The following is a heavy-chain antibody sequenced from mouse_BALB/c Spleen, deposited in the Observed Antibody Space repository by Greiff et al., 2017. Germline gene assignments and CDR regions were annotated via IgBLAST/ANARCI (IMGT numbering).Heavy chain of an antibody. V-gene: IGHV5-6-5*01. CDR2: ISSGGST. CDR1: GFTFSSYA. Sequence: EVQLVESGGGLVQPGGSLKLSCAASGFTFSSYAMSWVRQTPEKRLEWVASISSGGSTYYPDSVKGRFTISRDNARNILYLQMSSRRSEDTAMYYCARGDRYWYFDVWGAGTTVTVSS. D-gene: IGHD2-14*01. CDR3: ARGDRYWYFDV. J-gene: IGHJ1*01.